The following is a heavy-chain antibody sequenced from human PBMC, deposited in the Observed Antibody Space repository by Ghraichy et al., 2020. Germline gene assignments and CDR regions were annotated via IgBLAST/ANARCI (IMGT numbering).Heavy chain of an antibody. CDR1: GGSISSSSYY. V-gene: IGHV4-39*01. Sequence: SETLSLTCTVSGGSISSSSYYWGWIRQPPGKGLEWIGSIYYSGSTYYNPSLKSRVTISVDTSKNQFSLKLSSVTAADTAVYYCARQSIAFDGSNWFDPWGQGTLVTVSS. J-gene: IGHJ5*02. D-gene: IGHD2/OR15-2a*01. CDR3: ARQSIAFDGSNWFDP. CDR2: IYYSGST.